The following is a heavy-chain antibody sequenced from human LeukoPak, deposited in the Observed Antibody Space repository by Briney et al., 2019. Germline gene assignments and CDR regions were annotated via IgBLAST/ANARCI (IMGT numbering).Heavy chain of an antibody. CDR2: ISAYNGNT. Sequence: ASLSVSVKASRYTFTSYGISWVHHAPGQMLKWMGWISAYNGNTNYAQKLQGRVTMTTDTSTSTAYMELRSLRSDDTAVYYCARDGSIAAAGPYNWFDPWGQGTLVTVSS. J-gene: IGHJ5*02. D-gene: IGHD6-13*01. V-gene: IGHV1-18*01. CDR1: RYTFTSYG. CDR3: ARDGSIAAAGPYNWFDP.